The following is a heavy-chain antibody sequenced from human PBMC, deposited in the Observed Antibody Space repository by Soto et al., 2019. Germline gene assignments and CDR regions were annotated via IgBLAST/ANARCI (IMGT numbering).Heavy chain of an antibody. CDR2: ISYDRGNK. J-gene: IGHJ4*02. CDR3: ASGRISIAAAGTFDY. D-gene: IGHD6-13*01. Sequence: LRLSCAACRFTFSSYGMHWVRQAPGKALEWVAGISYDRGNKDYADSVKGRFTSSRDNSKNTVYLHMNSLRAEDTAMYYCASGRISIAAAGTFDYWGQGTLVTVSS. CDR1: RFTFSSYG. V-gene: IGHV3-30*03.